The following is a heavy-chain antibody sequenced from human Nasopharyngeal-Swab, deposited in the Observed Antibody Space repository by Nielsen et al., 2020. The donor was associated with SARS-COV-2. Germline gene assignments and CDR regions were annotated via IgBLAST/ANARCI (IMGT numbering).Heavy chain of an antibody. D-gene: IGHD4-23*01. CDR1: GFTVSNNH. Sequence: GGSLRLSCAASGFTVSNNHVTWVRQAPGKGLECVSVMYGVGNTYYADSVKGRFTISRDNSKNPVYLQMNGLRAEDTAIYYCAGYGGYSFWGQGTLVTVSS. CDR3: AGYGGYSF. V-gene: IGHV3-53*01. CDR2: MYGVGNT. J-gene: IGHJ4*02.